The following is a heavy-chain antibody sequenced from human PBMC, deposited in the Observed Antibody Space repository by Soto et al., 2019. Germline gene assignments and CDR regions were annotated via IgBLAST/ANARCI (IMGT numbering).Heavy chain of an antibody. D-gene: IGHD5-12*01. CDR3: ARDVRGYTGYDFGAFDI. CDR1: GYIFTSYA. Sequence: QVQLVQSGAEVKKPGTSVKISCKASGYIFTSYAMHWVRQVPGQRLEWMGWINAGNGYTKYSQKFQGITTITRDPSASTIYMELGSLRSEDTAVYYCARDVRGYTGYDFGAFDIWGQGTVVTVSS. V-gene: IGHV1-3*01. J-gene: IGHJ3*02. CDR2: INAGNGYT.